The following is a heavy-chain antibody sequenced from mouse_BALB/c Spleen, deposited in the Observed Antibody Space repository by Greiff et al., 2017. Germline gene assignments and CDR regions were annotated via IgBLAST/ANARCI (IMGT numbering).Heavy chain of an antibody. CDR1: GYTFTDYN. CDR2: INPNNGGT. V-gene: IGHV1-18*01. D-gene: IGHD2-14*01. CDR3: ARGGVRRPNFDY. J-gene: IGHJ2*01. Sequence: EVMLVESGPELVKPGASVKIPCKASGYTFTDYNMDWVKQSHGKSLEWIGDINPNNGGTIYNQKFKGKATLTVDKSSSTAYMELRSLTSEDTAVYYCARGGVRRPNFDYWGQGTTLTVSS.